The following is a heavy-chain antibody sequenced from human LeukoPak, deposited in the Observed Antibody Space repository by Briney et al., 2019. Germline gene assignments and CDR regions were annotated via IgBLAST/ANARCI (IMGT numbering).Heavy chain of an antibody. Sequence: GGSLRLSCAASGFTFSSFARHGAGRAPARGLGGGEVISYGGNNKYYADSVKGRFTISRDNSKNTLYLQMNSLRAEDTAVYYCARGTPFYVDHEDSFDYWGQGTLVTVSS. J-gene: IGHJ4*02. CDR2: ISYGGNNK. CDR3: ARGTPFYVDHEDSFDY. D-gene: IGHD4-17*01. CDR1: GFTFSSFA. V-gene: IGHV3-30*04.